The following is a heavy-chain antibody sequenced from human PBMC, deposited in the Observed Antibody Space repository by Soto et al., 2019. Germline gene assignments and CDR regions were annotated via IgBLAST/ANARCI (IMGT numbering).Heavy chain of an antibody. CDR1: GYTFTSYG. CDR2: ISAYNGNT. V-gene: IGHV1-18*01. Sequence: ASVKVSCKASGYTFTSYGISWVRQAPGQGLEWMGRISAYNGNTNYAQKFQGRVTMTTDTSTSTAYMELRSLRSEDTAVYYCARENSGYDHFDYWGQGTLVTVSS. D-gene: IGHD6-25*01. J-gene: IGHJ4*02. CDR3: ARENSGYDHFDY.